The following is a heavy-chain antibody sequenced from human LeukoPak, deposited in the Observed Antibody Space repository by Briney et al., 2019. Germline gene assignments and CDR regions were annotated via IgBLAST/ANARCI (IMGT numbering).Heavy chain of an antibody. Sequence: PGGSLRLSCAASGFTFSSDAMSWVRQAPGKGLEWVLAISGRGGSTYYADSVKGRFAISRDNSKNTLYLQMNSLRAEDTAVYYCARVVVPTRVDAFDIWGQGTMVTVSS. CDR2: ISGRGGST. D-gene: IGHD3-22*01. CDR3: ARVVVPTRVDAFDI. V-gene: IGHV3-23*01. CDR1: GFTFSSDA. J-gene: IGHJ3*02.